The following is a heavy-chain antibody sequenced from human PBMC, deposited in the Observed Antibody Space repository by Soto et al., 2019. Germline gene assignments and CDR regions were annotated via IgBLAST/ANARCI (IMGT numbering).Heavy chain of an antibody. D-gene: IGHD4-17*01. J-gene: IGHJ6*02. Sequence: GESLKISCKGSGYSFTSYWIGWVRQMPGKGLEWMGIIYPGDSDTRYSPSFQGQVTISADKSISTAYLQWSSLKASDTAMYYCARLETTVTRFPYYYYGMDVWGQGTTVTVSS. V-gene: IGHV5-51*01. CDR2: IYPGDSDT. CDR1: GYSFTSYW. CDR3: ARLETTVTRFPYYYYGMDV.